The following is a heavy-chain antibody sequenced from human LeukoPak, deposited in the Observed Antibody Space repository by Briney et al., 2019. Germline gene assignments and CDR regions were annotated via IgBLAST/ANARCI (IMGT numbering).Heavy chain of an antibody. CDR1: GGSISDYY. D-gene: IGHD1-26*01. J-gene: IGHJ3*02. Sequence: PSETLSLTCTVSGGSISDYYWSWIRQPPGKGLEGIGWIFGSGDFNYNPSLKSRVSISVDTSINQFSLKLTSATAADTAVYYCAREKDTGSNHAKIRYDIWGQGTMVTVSS. CDR3: AREKDTGSNHAKIRYDI. CDR2: IFGSGDF. V-gene: IGHV4-59*01.